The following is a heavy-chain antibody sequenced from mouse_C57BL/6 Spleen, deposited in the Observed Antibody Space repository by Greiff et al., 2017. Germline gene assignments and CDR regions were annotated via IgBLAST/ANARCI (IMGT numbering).Heavy chain of an antibody. CDR3: ARRVIYYDYGFDY. V-gene: IGHV14-3*01. Sequence: EVQLQQSVAELVRPGASVKLSCTASGFNIKNTYMHWVKQRPEQGLEWIGRIDPANGNTKYAPKFPGKDTITADTSSNTAYLQLSSLTSDDTAIYYCARRVIYYDYGFDYWGQGTTLTGSS. D-gene: IGHD2-4*01. CDR2: IDPANGNT. J-gene: IGHJ2*01. CDR1: GFNIKNTY.